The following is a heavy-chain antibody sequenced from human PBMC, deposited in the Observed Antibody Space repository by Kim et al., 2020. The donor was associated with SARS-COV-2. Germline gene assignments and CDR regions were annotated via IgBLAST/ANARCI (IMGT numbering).Heavy chain of an antibody. CDR2: SNTNTGNP. D-gene: IGHD3-22*01. V-gene: IGHV7-4-1*02. J-gene: IGHJ4*02. CDR1: GYTFTYYT. Sequence: ASVKVSCKASGYTFTYYTMNWVRQAPGQGLEWMGWSNTNTGNPTYAQDFTGRFVFSLDTSVNTAYLQISSLKAEDTAVYYCARGKGDTRGSYYFEYWGQGTLVTVSS. CDR3: ARGKGDTRGSYYFEY.